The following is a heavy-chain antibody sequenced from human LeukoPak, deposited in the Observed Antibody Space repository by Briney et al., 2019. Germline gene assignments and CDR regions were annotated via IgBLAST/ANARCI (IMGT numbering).Heavy chain of an antibody. D-gene: IGHD3-22*01. V-gene: IGHV1-2*02. CDR1: GYTFTGYY. Sequence: ASVKVSCKASGYTFTGYYMHWVRQAPGQGLEWMGWINPNSGGTNYTQNFQGRVTMTRDTSISTAYMELSRLRSDDTAVYYCARGAYYYDSSGSNFGGYWGQGTLVTVSS. CDR3: ARGAYYYDSSGSNFGGY. CDR2: INPNSGGT. J-gene: IGHJ4*02.